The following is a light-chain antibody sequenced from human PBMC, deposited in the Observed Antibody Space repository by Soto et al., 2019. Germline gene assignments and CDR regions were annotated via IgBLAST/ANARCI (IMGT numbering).Light chain of an antibody. CDR3: ASITRSSTSV. V-gene: IGLV2-14*01. J-gene: IGLJ1*01. CDR2: DVT. CDR1: SSDVGGYEY. Sequence: QSVLGQPASVSGSPGQSITISFTGTSSDVGGYEYVSWYQHQPDKAPKLIIYDVTNRPSGVSTRFSGSKSGNTASLTISGIQTEDEADYYCASITRSSTSVFGTGTKVTVL.